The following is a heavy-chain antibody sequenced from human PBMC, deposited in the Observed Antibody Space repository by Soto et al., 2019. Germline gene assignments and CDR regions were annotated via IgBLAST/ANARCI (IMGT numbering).Heavy chain of an antibody. Sequence: EVQLVESGGGLVQPGGSLRLSCAASGFTFSSYEMNWVRQAPGKGLEWVSYISSSGSTIYYADSVKGRFTISRDNAKNSLYLQMNSLRAEDTAVYYCARMGTAMGSPGLLFPYLLDYWGQGTLVTVSS. V-gene: IGHV3-48*03. D-gene: IGHD5-18*01. CDR3: ARMGTAMGSPGLLFPYLLDY. J-gene: IGHJ4*02. CDR1: GFTFSSYE. CDR2: ISSSGSTI.